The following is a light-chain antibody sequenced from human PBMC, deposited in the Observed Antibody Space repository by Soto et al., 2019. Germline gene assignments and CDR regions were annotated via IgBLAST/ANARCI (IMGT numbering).Light chain of an antibody. V-gene: IGKV3-20*01. CDR3: QQYGSSSWT. CDR1: QSVSSSY. Sequence: EIVLTQSPGTLSLSPGERATLSCRASQSVSSSYLAWYQQKPGQPPRLVMYATSSRATGIPARFSGSGSGTDCTLTISRLEPEEFAVYYCQQYGSSSWTFGQGTKVDIK. J-gene: IGKJ1*01. CDR2: ATS.